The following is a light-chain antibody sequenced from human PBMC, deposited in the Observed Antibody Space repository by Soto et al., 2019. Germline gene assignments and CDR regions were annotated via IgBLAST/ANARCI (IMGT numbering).Light chain of an antibody. CDR2: GAS. J-gene: IGKJ2*01. Sequence: EFVLTQSPGTLSLSPGERATLSCRASHSIGSAYIARYQQKPGQAPRLLISGASKRATGIPDRFGGSGSGTDFTLTISRLEPEDFVVYYCQQYDSSHQWGDTFGQGTKLEIK. CDR3: QQYDSSHQWGDT. V-gene: IGKV3-20*01. CDR1: HSIGSAY.